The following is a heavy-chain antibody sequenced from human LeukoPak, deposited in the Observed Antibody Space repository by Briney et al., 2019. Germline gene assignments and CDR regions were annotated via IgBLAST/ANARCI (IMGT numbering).Heavy chain of an antibody. Sequence: SETLSLTCTVPRGSTTSGDSYWNWTRHHPGKGLEWVGYIYYSVSTSYNPSLKSRVTISVDTSKNQFSLKLSSVTAADTAVYYCARDSSAAATPHIDYWGQGTLVTVSS. CDR1: RGSTTSGDSY. D-gene: IGHD2-15*01. CDR3: ARDSSAAATPHIDY. J-gene: IGHJ4*02. V-gene: IGHV4-31*03. CDR2: IYYSVST.